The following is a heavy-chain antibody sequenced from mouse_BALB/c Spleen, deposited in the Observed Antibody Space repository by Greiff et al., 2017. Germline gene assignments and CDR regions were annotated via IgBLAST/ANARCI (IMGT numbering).Heavy chain of an antibody. J-gene: IGHJ4*01. D-gene: IGHD2-1*01. V-gene: IGHV3-2*02. Sequence: VQLKQSGPGLVKPSQSLSLTCTVTGYSITSDYAWNWIRQFPGNKLEWMGYISYSGSTSYNPSLKSRISITRDTSKNQFFLQLNSVTTEDTATYYCARRGGNYPTYYAMDYWGQGTSVTVSS. CDR3: ARRGGNYPTYYAMDY. CDR2: ISYSGST. CDR1: GYSITSDYA.